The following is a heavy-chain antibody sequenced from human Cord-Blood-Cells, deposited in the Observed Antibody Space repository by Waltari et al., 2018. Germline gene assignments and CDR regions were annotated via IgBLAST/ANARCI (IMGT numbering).Heavy chain of an antibody. CDR1: GFTVSSNY. Sequence: EVQLVESGGGLIQPGGSLRLSCAACGFTVSSNYMSWVPQAPGKGLEWVSVIYSGGSTYYADSVKGRFTISRDNSKNTLYLQMNSLRAEDTAVYYCARDLPSRDYKGDYWGQGTLVTVSS. CDR3: ARDLPSRDYKGDY. CDR2: IYSGGST. J-gene: IGHJ4*02. D-gene: IGHD1-20*01. V-gene: IGHV3-53*01.